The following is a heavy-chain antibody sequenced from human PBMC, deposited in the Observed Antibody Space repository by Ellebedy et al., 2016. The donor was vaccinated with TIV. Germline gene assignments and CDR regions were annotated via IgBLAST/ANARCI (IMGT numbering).Heavy chain of an antibody. V-gene: IGHV1-69*04. CDR1: GGTFSSYA. Sequence: ASVKVSCKASGGTFSSYAISWVRQAPGQGLEWMGRIIPILGIANYAQKFQGRVTITADKSTSTAYMELSSLRSEDTAVYYCARGKGSGSPGGSDYWGQGTLVTVSS. D-gene: IGHD3-22*01. CDR2: IIPILGIA. CDR3: ARGKGSGSPGGSDY. J-gene: IGHJ4*02.